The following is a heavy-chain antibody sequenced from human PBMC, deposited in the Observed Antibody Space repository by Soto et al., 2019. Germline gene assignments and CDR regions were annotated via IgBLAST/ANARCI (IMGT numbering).Heavy chain of an antibody. V-gene: IGHV1-69*06. CDR2: IIPIFGTA. J-gene: IGHJ6*04. CDR1: GGTFSSYA. CDR3: ARRGYSSSPRGPGGMDV. Sequence: QVQLVQSGAEVKKPGSSVKVSCKASGGTFSSYAISWVRQAPGQGLEWMGGIIPIFGTANYAQKFQGRVTIPADKSTSTAYMELSSLSSEDTAVYYCARRGYSSSPRGPGGMDVWGEGTTVTVSS. D-gene: IGHD6-13*01.